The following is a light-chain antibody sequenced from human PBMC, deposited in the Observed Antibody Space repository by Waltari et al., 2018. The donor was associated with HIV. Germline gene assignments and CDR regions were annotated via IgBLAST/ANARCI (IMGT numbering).Light chain of an antibody. V-gene: IGLV1-44*01. J-gene: IGLJ3*02. CDR3: AAWDDSLNGWV. CDR2: SNN. Sequence: QSVLPPPPSASGTPGQRVTISCSGSSPNIGSNTVNWYQQHPGTAPKLLIYSNNQRPSGVPDRFSGSKSGTSASLAISGLQSEDEADYYCAAWDDSLNGWVFGGGTKLTVL. CDR1: SPNIGSNT.